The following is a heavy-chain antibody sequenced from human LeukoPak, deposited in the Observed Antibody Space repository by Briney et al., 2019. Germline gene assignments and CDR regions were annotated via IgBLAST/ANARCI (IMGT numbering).Heavy chain of an antibody. CDR2: VFQDGNT. Sequence: PSETLSLTCAVSSGNSWDWIRQPPGKGLEWIGSVFQDGNTYYNPSLKSRVIISLDTSKKQFSLKLISVTAADTAMYYCARRYCNSGICYFYDYWGQGTLVTVSS. J-gene: IGHJ4*02. V-gene: IGHV4-38-2*01. CDR3: ARRYCNSGICYFYDY. D-gene: IGHD2-8*01. CDR1: SGNS.